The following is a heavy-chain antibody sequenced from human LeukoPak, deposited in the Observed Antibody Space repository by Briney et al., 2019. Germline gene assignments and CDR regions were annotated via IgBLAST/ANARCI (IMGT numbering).Heavy chain of an antibody. CDR1: GFTFSTHS. D-gene: IGHD2-2*01. CDR2: ISASSNFI. Sequence: GGSLGLSCAASGFTFSTHSMYWVRQAPGKGLEWVSSISASSNFIHYAESVRGRFTISRDNAKNSLYLQMNSLGAQDTAVYYCASPATGYCSSAGCHWDSWGQGTLVTVSS. J-gene: IGHJ4*02. CDR3: ASPATGYCSSAGCHWDS. V-gene: IGHV3-21*01.